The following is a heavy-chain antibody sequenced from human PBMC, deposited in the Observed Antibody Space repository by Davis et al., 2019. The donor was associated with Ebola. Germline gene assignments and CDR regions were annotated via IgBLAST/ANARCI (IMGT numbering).Heavy chain of an antibody. D-gene: IGHD6-13*01. V-gene: IGHV1-2*04. CDR3: ARFGAAAGNWFDP. J-gene: IGHJ5*02. Sequence: ASVKVSCKASGYTFTSYYMHWVRQAPGQGLEWMGWINPNSGGTNYAQKFQGWVTMTRDTSISTAYMELSSLRSEDTAVYYCARFGAAAGNWFDPWGQGTLVTVSS. CDR2: INPNSGGT. CDR1: GYTFTSYY.